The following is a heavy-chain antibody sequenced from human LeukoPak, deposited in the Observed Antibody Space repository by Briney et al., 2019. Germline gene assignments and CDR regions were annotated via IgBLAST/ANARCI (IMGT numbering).Heavy chain of an antibody. D-gene: IGHD4-17*01. J-gene: IGHJ4*02. CDR3: RGYGDVGY. V-gene: IGHV4-39*01. CDR2: IYYSGST. Sequence: SETLSLTCTVSGGSISSSSYYWGWIRQPPGKGLEWIGSIYYSGSTYYNPSLKSRVTISVDTSKNQFSLKLSSVTAADTAVYYCRGYGDVGYWGQGTLVTVSS. CDR1: GGSISSSSYY.